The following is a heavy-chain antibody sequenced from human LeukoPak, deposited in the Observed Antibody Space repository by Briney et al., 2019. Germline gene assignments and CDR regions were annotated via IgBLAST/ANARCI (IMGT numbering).Heavy chain of an antibody. V-gene: IGHV3-53*01. CDR2: IYSGGNT. CDR3: ARANPGNRDAFDI. J-gene: IGHJ3*02. Sequence: GGSLRLSCAASGFTVSRNYMSWVRQAPGKGLEWVSVIYSGGNTYYADSVKGRFTISRDNSKNTLYLQMNSLRADDTAVYYCARANPGNRDAFDIWGQGTMVTVPS. D-gene: IGHD1-14*01. CDR1: GFTVSRNY.